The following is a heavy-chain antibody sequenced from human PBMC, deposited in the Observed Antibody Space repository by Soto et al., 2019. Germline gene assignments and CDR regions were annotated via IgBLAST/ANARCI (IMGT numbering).Heavy chain of an antibody. CDR1: GGIFKYSA. J-gene: IGHJ4*02. CDR3: TSGQYARRHSANTYYFDH. D-gene: IGHD2-2*01. V-gene: IGHV1-69*01. Sequence: QVQLVQGGGEMKKPGSAVKVSCKASGGIFKYSAFFWVRQAPGQGLEWMGGIIPLLGTTHSAPKFQGRVTFTAHDSTNTAYLELSSLKSQDPALYYCTSGQYARRHSANTYYFDHWGQGPLITVSS. CDR2: IIPLLGTT.